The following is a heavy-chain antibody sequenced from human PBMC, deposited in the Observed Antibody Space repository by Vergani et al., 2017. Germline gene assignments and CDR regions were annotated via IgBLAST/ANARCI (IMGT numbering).Heavy chain of an antibody. CDR2: IYYSGRT. CDR1: GGSLSSYY. V-gene: IGHV4-59*01. CDR3: ARGPYNWDGPNNFDP. Sequence: QVQLQESGPGLVKPSETLSLTCTVSGGSLSSYYWSWIRQPPGKGLGWIGYIYYSGRTNYNPSRESRVTISGDKSKNQFALKLSSVTAADTAVYYCARGPYNWDGPNNFDPWGQGTLVTVSS. J-gene: IGHJ5*02. D-gene: IGHD1-20*01.